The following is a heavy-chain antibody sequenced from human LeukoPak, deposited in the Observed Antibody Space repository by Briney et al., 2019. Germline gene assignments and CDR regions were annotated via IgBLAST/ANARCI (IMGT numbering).Heavy chain of an antibody. CDR2: IIPRSGGT. CDR1: GYTLTDYY. D-gene: IGHD2-8*01. V-gene: IGHV1-2*06. Sequence: GASVKVSCKASGYTLTDYYTHWVRQAPGQDLEWMGLIIPRSGGTSYDQKFQGRVTMTRDASIGTFYMELSSLRSDDTAVYYCSTEDKYCTPPDCGVYWGQGTLVTVSS. J-gene: IGHJ4*02. CDR3: STEDKYCTPPDCGVY.